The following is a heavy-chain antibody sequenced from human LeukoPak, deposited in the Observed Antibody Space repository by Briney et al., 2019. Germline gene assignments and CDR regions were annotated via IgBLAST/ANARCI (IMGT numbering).Heavy chain of an antibody. CDR1: GFTFSSYA. CDR3: ARLYSSGWYSFFDY. CDR2: ISSNGGST. Sequence: PGGSLRLSCAASGFTFSSYAMPWVRQAPGKGLEYVSAISSNGGSTYYANSVKGRFTISRDNSKNTLYLQMGSLRAEDIAVYYCARLYSSGWYSFFDYWGQGTLVTVSS. J-gene: IGHJ4*02. D-gene: IGHD6-19*01. V-gene: IGHV3-64*01.